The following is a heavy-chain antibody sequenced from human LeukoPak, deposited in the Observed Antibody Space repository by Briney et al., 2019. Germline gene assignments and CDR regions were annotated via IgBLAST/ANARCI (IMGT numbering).Heavy chain of an antibody. V-gene: IGHV3-33*01. Sequence: GGSLRLSCAASGFTFSSYGMHGVRQAPGKGLEWVAVIWYDGSNKYYADSVKGRFTISRDNSKNTLYLQMNSLRAEDTAVYYCAREPLLDYYDSSSQLDYWGQGTLVTVSS. J-gene: IGHJ4*02. D-gene: IGHD3-22*01. CDR2: IWYDGSNK. CDR3: AREPLLDYYDSSSQLDY. CDR1: GFTFSSYG.